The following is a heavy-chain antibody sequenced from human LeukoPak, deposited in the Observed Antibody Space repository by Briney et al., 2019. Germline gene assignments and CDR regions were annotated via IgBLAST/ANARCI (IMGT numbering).Heavy chain of an antibody. J-gene: IGHJ4*02. CDR2: ISSSSSYI. D-gene: IGHD3-10*01. CDR3: ARGVKGSLDY. CDR1: GFTFSSYS. V-gene: IGHV3-21*01. Sequence: GGSLRLSCAASGFTFSSYSMNCVRQAPGKGLEWVSSISSSSSYIYYADSVKGRFTISRDNAKNSLYLQMNRLRAEDTAVYYCARGVKGSLDYWGQGTLVTVSS.